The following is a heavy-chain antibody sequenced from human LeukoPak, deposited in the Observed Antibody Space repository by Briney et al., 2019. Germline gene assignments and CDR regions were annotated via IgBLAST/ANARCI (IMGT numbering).Heavy chain of an antibody. CDR1: GFTFSSYG. V-gene: IGHV3-30*02. CDR3: ARAPSGSHDY. D-gene: IGHD1-26*01. J-gene: IGHJ4*02. Sequence: GGSLRLSCAASGFTFSSYGMHWVRQAPGKGLEWVAFIRYDGSNKYYADSVKGRFTITRDNSKNTLYLQMNSLRAEDTAVYYCARAPSGSHDYWGQGTLVTVSS. CDR2: IRYDGSNK.